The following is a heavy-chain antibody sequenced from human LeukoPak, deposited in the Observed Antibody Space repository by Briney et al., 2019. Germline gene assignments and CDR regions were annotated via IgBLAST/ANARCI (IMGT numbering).Heavy chain of an antibody. D-gene: IGHD5-18*01. J-gene: IGHJ4*02. CDR1: GFTFSSYA. V-gene: IGHV3-23*01. CDR3: AKGTVDTAMGDIDY. CDR2: ISGSGGST. Sequence: PGGSLRPSCAASGFTFSSYAMSWVRQAPGKGLEWVSAISGSGGSTYYADSVKGRFTISRDNSKNTLYLQMNSLRAEDTAVYYCAKGTVDTAMGDIDYWGQGTLVTVSS.